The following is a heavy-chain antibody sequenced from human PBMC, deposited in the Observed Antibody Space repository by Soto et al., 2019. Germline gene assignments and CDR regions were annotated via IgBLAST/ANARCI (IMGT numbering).Heavy chain of an antibody. J-gene: IGHJ5*02. Sequence: EMQLLESGGGLVQPGGSLRLSCAASGFTFNTYAMTWVRQAPGKGLEWVSTISDAGGYIFYADSVKGRVTISRDNSKNTLYLKMNSLRADDTATYYCAKDRPSDYSATATRGDWFDPWGQGTLVTVSS. D-gene: IGHD6-25*01. CDR2: ISDAGGYI. CDR1: GFTFNTYA. V-gene: IGHV3-23*01. CDR3: AKDRPSDYSATATRGDWFDP.